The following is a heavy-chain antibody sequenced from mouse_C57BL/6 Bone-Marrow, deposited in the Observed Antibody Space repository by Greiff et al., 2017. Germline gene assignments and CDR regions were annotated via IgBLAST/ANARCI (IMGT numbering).Heavy chain of an antibody. CDR1: GYTFTSYW. V-gene: IGHV1-69*01. CDR3: ASDVDWYYGSSYVAMDY. CDR2: IDPSDSST. J-gene: IGHJ4*01. Sequence: QVQLQQPGAELVMPGASVKLSCKASGYTFTSYWMHWVKQRPGQGLEWIGEIDPSDSSTNYNQKFKGKSTLTVDKSSSTAYMQLSSLTSEDSAVYYCASDVDWYYGSSYVAMDYWGQGTSVTVSS. D-gene: IGHD1-1*01.